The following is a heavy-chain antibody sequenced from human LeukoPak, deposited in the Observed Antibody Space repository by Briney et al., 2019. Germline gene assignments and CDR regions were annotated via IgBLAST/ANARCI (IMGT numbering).Heavy chain of an antibody. Sequence: PGGTLTLSCAASGFIFCCYHMRRLPRAPGREVVGVTGVSCRGSRRYYEQSVKGGLTVSRANSKTTLYLQMTSVRAEHTAVYYCARHTRRYESRAYPDYWGQGTLVTVSS. J-gene: IGHJ4*02. CDR1: GFIFCCYH. D-gene: IGHD3-22*01. CDR3: ARHTRRYESRAYPDY. V-gene: IGHV3-23*01. CDR2: VSCRGSRR.